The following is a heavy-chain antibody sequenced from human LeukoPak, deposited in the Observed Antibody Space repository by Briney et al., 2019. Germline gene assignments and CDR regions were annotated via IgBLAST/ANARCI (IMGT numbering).Heavy chain of an antibody. D-gene: IGHD3-3*01. CDR3: ARQRSGTRWYFDY. Sequence: AGRSLRLSCAASGFTFSSYTMHWVRQSPGKEPEWVAVISNDGNDKYFADSVKGRVTISRDNSRNTMSLEMDSLRVEDTAVYYCARQRSGTRWYFDYWGQGTLVTVFS. J-gene: IGHJ4*02. CDR1: GFTFSSYT. V-gene: IGHV3-30-3*01. CDR2: ISNDGNDK.